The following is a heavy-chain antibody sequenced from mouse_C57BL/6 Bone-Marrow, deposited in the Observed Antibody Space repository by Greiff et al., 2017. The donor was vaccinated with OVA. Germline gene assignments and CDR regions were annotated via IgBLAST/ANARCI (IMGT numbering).Heavy chain of an antibody. J-gene: IGHJ2*01. Sequence: VQLQQSGPGLVKPSQSLSLTCSVTGYSITSGYYWNWIRQFPGNKLEWMGYISYDGSNNYNPSLKNRISITRDTAKNQFFLKLNSVTTEDTATYYCARGDFDYWGQGTTLTVSS. V-gene: IGHV3-6*01. CDR1: GYSITSGYY. CDR2: ISYDGSN. CDR3: ARGDFDY.